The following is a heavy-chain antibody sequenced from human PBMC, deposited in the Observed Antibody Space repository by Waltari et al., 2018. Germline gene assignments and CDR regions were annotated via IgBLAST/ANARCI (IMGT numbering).Heavy chain of an antibody. D-gene: IGHD3-16*01. J-gene: IGHJ5*02. Sequence: VQLQESRPGLVKPSATLSLTCTVSGGSISSSYWSWIRQPPGKGLEWIGYLYYSGSPNYNPSLKSRVTISVDTTKTKFSLKLSTVTAADTAVYYCARVGVTGRFDPWGQRTLVTVSS. CDR1: GGSISSSY. V-gene: IGHV4-59*01. CDR2: LYYSGSP. CDR3: ARVGVTGRFDP.